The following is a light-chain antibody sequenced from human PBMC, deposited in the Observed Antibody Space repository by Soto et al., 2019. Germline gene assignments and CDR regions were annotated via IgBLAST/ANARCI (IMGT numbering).Light chain of an antibody. V-gene: IGKV3-20*01. J-gene: IGKJ1*01. CDR1: QCVSSSY. CDR3: QQYGSSPQT. Sequence: EIVLTQSPGPLYLSPGERATLSCRASQCVSSSYLAWYQQKPGQAPRLLIYGASSRATGIPDRFSGSGSGTDVTLTISRLEPEDFAVYYCQQYGSSPQTFGQGTKVEIK. CDR2: GAS.